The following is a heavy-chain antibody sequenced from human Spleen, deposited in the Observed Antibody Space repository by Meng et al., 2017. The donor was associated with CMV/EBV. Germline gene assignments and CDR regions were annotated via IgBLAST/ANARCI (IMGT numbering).Heavy chain of an antibody. Sequence: RLPRWGSGLLRPSEPLPLTCAVYVGSFSSNGYYWDWVRQPPGKGLEWIGAIYHSGSTSYNPSLQSRVTMFVDTSKNQFSLMLTSVTATDTAVYYCARRRGGSGRDCWGQGTLVTVSS. CDR2: IYHSGST. CDR1: VGSFSSNGYY. V-gene: IGHV4-39*01. CDR3: ARRRGGSGRDC. D-gene: IGHD3-10*01. J-gene: IGHJ4*02.